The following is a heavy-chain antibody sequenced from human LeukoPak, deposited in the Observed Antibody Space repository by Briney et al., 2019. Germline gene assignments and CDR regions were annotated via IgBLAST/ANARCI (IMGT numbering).Heavy chain of an antibody. CDR2: IYYSGST. CDR1: GGSISSSSYY. D-gene: IGHD3-3*01. Sequence: PSETLSLACTVSGGSISSSSYYWGWIRQPPGKGLEWIGSIYYSGSTYYNPSLKSRVTISADTSKNQFSLKLSSVTAADTAVYYCARDSPADYDFWSGYFWGGFDYWGQGTLVTVSS. V-gene: IGHV4-39*07. CDR3: ARDSPADYDFWSGYFWGGFDY. J-gene: IGHJ4*02.